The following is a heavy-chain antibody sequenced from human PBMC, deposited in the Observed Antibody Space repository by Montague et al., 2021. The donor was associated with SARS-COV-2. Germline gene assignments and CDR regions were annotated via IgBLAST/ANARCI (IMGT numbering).Heavy chain of an antibody. CDR1: GGSFSGYY. CDR3: ARAIVDVTMMVVVMTGVEHYFDF. J-gene: IGHJ4*02. CDR2: INHSRST. D-gene: IGHD3-22*01. V-gene: IGHV4-34*01. Sequence: SETLSLTCAVYGGSFSGYYWSWIRQPPGKGLEWIGDINHSRSTNYSPSLKSRVSISVDTSKNQFSLKLSSVTAADTAVYYCARAIVDVTMMVVVMTGVEHYFDFWGQGTLVTVSS.